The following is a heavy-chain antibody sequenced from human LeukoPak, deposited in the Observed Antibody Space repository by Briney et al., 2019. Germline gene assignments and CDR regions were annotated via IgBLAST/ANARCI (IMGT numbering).Heavy chain of an antibody. CDR2: IVPILGIA. CDR1: GGTFSSYA. D-gene: IGHD5-18*01. V-gene: IGHV1-69*04. J-gene: IGHJ3*02. Sequence: SVKVSCKASGGTFSSYAISWVRQAPGQGLEWMGRIVPILGIANYAQRFQGRVTITADKSTSIAYMELSSLRSEDTAVYYCARVRDTAMVTGAFDIWGQGTMVTVSS. CDR3: ARVRDTAMVTGAFDI.